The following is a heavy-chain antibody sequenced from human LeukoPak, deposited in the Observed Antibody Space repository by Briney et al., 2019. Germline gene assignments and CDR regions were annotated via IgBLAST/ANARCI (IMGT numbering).Heavy chain of an antibody. Sequence: GASVKVSCKASGYTFTSYYMHWVRQAPGQGLEWMGIINPSGGSTSYAQKFQGRVTMTRDMSTSTVYMELSSLRSEDTAVYYCARDYISRQWLEKYYYYYMDVWGKGTTVTVSS. V-gene: IGHV1-46*01. CDR3: ARDYISRQWLEKYYYYYMDV. CDR1: GYTFTSYY. J-gene: IGHJ6*03. D-gene: IGHD6-19*01. CDR2: INPSGGST.